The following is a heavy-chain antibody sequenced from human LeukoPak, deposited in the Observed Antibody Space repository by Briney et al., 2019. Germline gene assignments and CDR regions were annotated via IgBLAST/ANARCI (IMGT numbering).Heavy chain of an antibody. Sequence: PGGSLRLSCAASGFTFSSYAMSWVRQAPGKGLEWVSAISGSGGSTYYADSVKGRFTISRDNSKNTLYLQMNSLRAEDTAVYYCGKDCVVFGVVIGCIDYWGQGTLVTVSS. CDR1: GFTFSSYA. CDR3: GKDCVVFGVVIGCIDY. V-gene: IGHV3-23*01. CDR2: ISGSGGST. J-gene: IGHJ4*02. D-gene: IGHD3-3*01.